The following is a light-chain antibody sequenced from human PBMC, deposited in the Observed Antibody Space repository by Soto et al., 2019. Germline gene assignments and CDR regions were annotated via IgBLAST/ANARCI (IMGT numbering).Light chain of an antibody. CDR1: QSVSSN. CDR3: QQYNNLIT. CDR2: GAS. Sequence: EIVMTQSPATLSVSPGERATLSCRASQSVSSNLAWYQQKPGQAPRLLIYGASTRATGIPARFSGSGSGTEFTLTIRSLQSEDFAVYYCQQYNNLITFGQGTRLEIK. J-gene: IGKJ5*01. V-gene: IGKV3-15*01.